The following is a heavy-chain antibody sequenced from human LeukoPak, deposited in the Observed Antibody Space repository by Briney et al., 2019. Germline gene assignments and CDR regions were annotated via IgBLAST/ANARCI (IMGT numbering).Heavy chain of an antibody. V-gene: IGHV3-48*01. D-gene: IGHD3-22*01. CDR2: ISSGSSSI. J-gene: IGHJ4*02. CDR3: ARDRYDSSGYYPPDY. CDR1: GFTFSSHS. Sequence: GGSLRLSCAVSGFTFSSHSMNWVRQAPGKGLEWVSYISSGSSSIYYADSVKGRLTISRDNAKNSLYLQMNSLRAEDTAVYYCARDRYDSSGYYPPDYWGQGTLVTVSS.